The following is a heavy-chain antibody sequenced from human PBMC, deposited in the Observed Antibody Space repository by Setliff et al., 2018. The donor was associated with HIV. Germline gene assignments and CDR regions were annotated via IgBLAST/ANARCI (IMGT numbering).Heavy chain of an antibody. J-gene: IGHJ3*02. Sequence: TSETLSLNCTVSGGSISSNYWSWMRQPPGKGLEWIGHIYYSGSTNYNPSLKSRVTISVDTSRNQCSLNLSSVTAADTAVYYCARFPLLHKNAFDIWGQGTMVTVSS. CDR1: GGSISSNY. CDR3: ARFPLLHKNAFDI. CDR2: IYYSGST. V-gene: IGHV4-59*01. D-gene: IGHD2-15*01.